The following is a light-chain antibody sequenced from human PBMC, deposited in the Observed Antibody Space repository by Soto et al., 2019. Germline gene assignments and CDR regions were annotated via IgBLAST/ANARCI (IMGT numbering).Light chain of an antibody. CDR3: QHYKSYSEA. Sequence: DIQMTQSPSTLSGSVGDRVTITCRASQTISSWLAWYQQKPGKAPKLLIYKASTLKSGVPSRFSGSGSGTEFTLTISSQQPDDFATYYCQHYKSYSEAFGQGTKVELK. V-gene: IGKV1-5*03. J-gene: IGKJ1*01. CDR1: QTISSW. CDR2: KAS.